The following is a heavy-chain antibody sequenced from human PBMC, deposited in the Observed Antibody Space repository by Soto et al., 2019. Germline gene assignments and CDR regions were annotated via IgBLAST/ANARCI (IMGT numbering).Heavy chain of an antibody. CDR3: ARDWRGQLEYYYGMDV. J-gene: IGHJ6*02. D-gene: IGHD6-6*01. V-gene: IGHV3-21*01. Sequence: PGGSLRLSCAASGFTFSSYSMNWVRQAPGKGLGWVSSISSSSSYIYYADSVKGRFTISRDNAKNSLYLQMNSLRAEDTAVHYCARDWRGQLEYYYGMDVWGQGTTVTVSS. CDR2: ISSSSSYI. CDR1: GFTFSSYS.